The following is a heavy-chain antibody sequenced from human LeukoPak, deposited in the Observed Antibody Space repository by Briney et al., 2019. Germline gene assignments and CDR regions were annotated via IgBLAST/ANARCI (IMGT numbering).Heavy chain of an antibody. CDR3: EKDLSYGDTSYFYYYMDV. CDR2: ISGSGGSS. CDR1: RFIYSNFA. V-gene: IGHV3-23*01. D-gene: IGHD4-17*01. J-gene: IGHJ6*03. Sequence: PGGSLRLSCAASRFIYSNFAMNWVRQAPGKGLEWVSVISGSGGSSFYADSVKGRFIISRDNSKNTLYLQMNSLRVEDTEQYYCEKDLSYGDTSYFYYYMDVWGKGTTVTVSS.